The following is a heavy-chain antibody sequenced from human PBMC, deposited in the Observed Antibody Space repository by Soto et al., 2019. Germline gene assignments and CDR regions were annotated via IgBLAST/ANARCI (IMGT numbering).Heavy chain of an antibody. CDR3: AIGKGPITMVRGVIRWFDP. V-gene: IGHV4-34*01. J-gene: IGHJ5*02. Sequence: SETLSLTCAVYGGSFSGYYWSWIRQPPGKGLEWIGEINHSGSTNYNPSLKSRVTISVDTSKNQFSLKLSSVTAADTAVYYCAIGKGPITMVRGVIRWFDPWGQGTLVTVSS. D-gene: IGHD3-10*01. CDR2: INHSGST. CDR1: GGSFSGYY.